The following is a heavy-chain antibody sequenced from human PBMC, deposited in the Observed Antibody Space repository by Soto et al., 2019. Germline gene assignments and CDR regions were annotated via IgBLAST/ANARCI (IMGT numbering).Heavy chain of an antibody. Sequence: QVQLVESGGGVVQPGRSLRLYCEASGFTFSSYGMHWVRQAPGKGLEWVAVIWYDGSNKYYADSVKGRFTISRDNSKNTLYLQMNSLRGEDTAVFYCAREGGEASDYVMDVWGQGTTVTVYS. CDR1: GFTFSSYG. CDR2: IWYDGSNK. V-gene: IGHV3-33*01. D-gene: IGHD1-26*01. J-gene: IGHJ6*02. CDR3: AREGGEASDYVMDV.